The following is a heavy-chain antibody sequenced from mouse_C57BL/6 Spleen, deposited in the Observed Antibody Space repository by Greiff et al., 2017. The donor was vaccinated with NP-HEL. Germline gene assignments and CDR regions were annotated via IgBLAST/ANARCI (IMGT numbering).Heavy chain of an antibody. D-gene: IGHD1-1*01. CDR3: ARDPYYYGSSPYYYAMDY. CDR2: ISSGSSTI. CDR1: GFTFSDYG. Sequence: EVQRVESGGGLVKPGGSLKLSCAASGFTFSDYGMHWVRQAPEKGLEWVAYISSGSSTIYYADTVKGRFTISRDNAKNTLFLQMTSLRSEDTAMYYCARDPYYYGSSPYYYAMDYWGQGTSVTVSS. J-gene: IGHJ4*01. V-gene: IGHV5-17*01.